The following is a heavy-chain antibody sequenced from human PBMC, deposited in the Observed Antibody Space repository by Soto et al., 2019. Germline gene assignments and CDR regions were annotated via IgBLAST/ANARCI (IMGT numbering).Heavy chain of an antibody. D-gene: IGHD6-13*01. Sequence: ASVKVSCKASGYTFTSYYMHWVRQAPGQGLEWMGIINPSGGSTSYAQKFQGRVTMTRDTSTSTVYMELSSLRSEDTAVYYCARDAAVYSSSWYYFDYWGQGTLVPVSS. CDR2: INPSGGST. CDR1: GYTFTSYY. J-gene: IGHJ4*02. V-gene: IGHV1-46*01. CDR3: ARDAAVYSSSWYYFDY.